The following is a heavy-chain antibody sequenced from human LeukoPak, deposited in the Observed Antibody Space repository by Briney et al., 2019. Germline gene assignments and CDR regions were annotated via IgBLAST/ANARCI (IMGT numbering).Heavy chain of an antibody. CDR3: ARRSIAAPRGFDY. Sequence: SETLSLTCAVYGGSFSGYYWSWIRQPPGKGLEWIGEINHSGSTNYNPSLKSRDTISVDTSKNQFSLKLSSVTAADTAVYYCARRSIAAPRGFDYWGQGTLVTVSS. CDR2: INHSGST. V-gene: IGHV4-34*01. CDR1: GGSFSGYY. J-gene: IGHJ4*02. D-gene: IGHD6-6*01.